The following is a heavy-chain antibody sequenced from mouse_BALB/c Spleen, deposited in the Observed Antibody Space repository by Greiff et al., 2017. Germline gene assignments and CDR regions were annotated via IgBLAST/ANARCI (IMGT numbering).Heavy chain of an antibody. CDR2: ISSGSSTI. V-gene: IGHV5-17*02. CDR1: GFTFSSFG. J-gene: IGHJ3*01. Sequence: EVQGVESGGGLVQPGGSRKLSCAASGFTFSSFGMHWVRQAPEKGLEWVAYISSGSSTIYYADTVKGRFTISRDNPKNTLFLQMTSLRSEDTAMYYCARSGYDVSWFAYWGQGTLVTVSA. D-gene: IGHD2-14*01. CDR3: ARSGYDVSWFAY.